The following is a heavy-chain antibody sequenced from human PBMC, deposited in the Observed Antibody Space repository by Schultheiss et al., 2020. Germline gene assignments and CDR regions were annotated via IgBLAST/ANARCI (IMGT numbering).Heavy chain of an antibody. Sequence: SETLSLTCAVSGGSISESTWWAWVRQPPGKGLEWIGEIYHSGSTYYNPSLKSRVTISVDTSKNQFSLKLTSVTAADTAVYYCARVYSGYDFFDYWGQGTLVTVSS. D-gene: IGHD5-12*01. CDR3: ARVYSGYDFFDY. J-gene: IGHJ4*02. CDR2: IYHSGST. CDR1: GGSISESTW. V-gene: IGHV4-4*02.